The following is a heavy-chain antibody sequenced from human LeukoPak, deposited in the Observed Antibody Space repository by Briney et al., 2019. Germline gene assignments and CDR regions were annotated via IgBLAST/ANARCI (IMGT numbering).Heavy chain of an antibody. J-gene: IGHJ6*02. CDR1: GFTFSSYA. V-gene: IGHV3-30*04. CDR3: AKAPNGADPYYYGMDV. D-gene: IGHD2-8*01. CDR2: ISYDESNK. Sequence: PGGSLRLSCAASGFTFSSYAMHWVRQAPGKGLEWVAVISYDESNKYYADSVKGRFTISRDNSKNTLYLQMNSLRAEDTAVYYCAKAPNGADPYYYGMDVWGQGTTVTVSS.